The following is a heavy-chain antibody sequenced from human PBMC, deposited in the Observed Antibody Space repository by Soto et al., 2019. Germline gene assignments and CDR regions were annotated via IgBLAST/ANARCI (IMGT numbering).Heavy chain of an antibody. Sequence: HVQLVQSGAEVKKPGSSVKVPCNASGGTFSNTAFIWVRQAPGQGLEWMGGIIPIFGAPNYAQKFKGRLMISADDSASKAYMELNTLTSEDTAVYYCATPAEPLDTAMLKGLAHWGQGTLVTVSS. J-gene: IGHJ4*02. CDR2: IIPIFGAP. CDR1: GGTFSNTA. D-gene: IGHD5-18*01. CDR3: ATPAEPLDTAMLKGLAH. V-gene: IGHV1-69*01.